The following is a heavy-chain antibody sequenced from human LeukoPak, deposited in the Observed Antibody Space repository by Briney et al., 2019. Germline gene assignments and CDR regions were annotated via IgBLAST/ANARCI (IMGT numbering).Heavy chain of an antibody. CDR1: GGSISSYY. Sequence: SETLSLTCTVSGGSISSYYWSWIRQPPGKGLEWIGYIYYSGSTNYNPSLKSRVTISVDTSKNQFSLKLSSVTAADTAVYYCARVEGGIYYYYYMDVWGKGTTVTVSS. CDR3: ARVEGGIYYYYYMDV. D-gene: IGHD1-14*01. V-gene: IGHV4-59*01. J-gene: IGHJ6*03. CDR2: IYYSGST.